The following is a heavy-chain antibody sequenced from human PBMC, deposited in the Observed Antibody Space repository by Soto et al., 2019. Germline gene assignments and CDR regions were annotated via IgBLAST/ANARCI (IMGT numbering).Heavy chain of an antibody. CDR2: IYSGGST. V-gene: IGHV3-53*01. CDR1: GFTVSSNY. D-gene: IGHD4-17*01. CDR3: ARDSPRTTGYYYGMDV. J-gene: IGHJ6*02. Sequence: EVPLVESGGGLIQPGGSLRLSCAASGFTVSSNYMSWVRQAPGKGLEWVSVIYSGGSTYYADSVKGRFTISRDNSKNTLYLQMNSLRAEDTAVYYCARDSPRTTGYYYGMDVWGQGTTVTVSS.